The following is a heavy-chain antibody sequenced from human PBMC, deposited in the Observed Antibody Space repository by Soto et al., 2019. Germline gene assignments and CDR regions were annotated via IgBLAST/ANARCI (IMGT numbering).Heavy chain of an antibody. CDR3: ARVHYYDSSGYDAFDI. V-gene: IGHV1-18*01. CDR2: ISDYNGNT. J-gene: IGHJ3*02. Sequence: ASVKVSCKASGYTFTSYGISWVRQAPGQGLEWMGWISDYNGNTNYAQKLQGRVTMTTDTSTSTAYMELRSLRSDDTAVYYCARVHYYDSSGYDAFDIWGQGTMVTVSS. CDR1: GYTFTSYG. D-gene: IGHD3-22*01.